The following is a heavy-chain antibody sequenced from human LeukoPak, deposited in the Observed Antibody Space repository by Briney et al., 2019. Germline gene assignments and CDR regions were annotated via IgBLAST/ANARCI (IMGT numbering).Heavy chain of an antibody. D-gene: IGHD2-2*01. V-gene: IGHV4-39*01. J-gene: IGHJ3*02. Sequence: PSETLSLTCTVSGGSISSSSYYWGWIRQPPGKGLEWTGSIYYSGSTYYSPSLKSRVTISVDTSKNQFSLKLSSVTAADTAVYYCARHCSSTSCYFLSDAFDIWGQGTMVTVSS. CDR3: ARHCSSTSCYFLSDAFDI. CDR1: GGSISSSSYY. CDR2: IYYSGST.